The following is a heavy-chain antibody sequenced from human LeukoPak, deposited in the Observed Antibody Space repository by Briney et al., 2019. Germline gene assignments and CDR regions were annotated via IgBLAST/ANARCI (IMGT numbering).Heavy chain of an antibody. V-gene: IGHV3-33*06. CDR2: IWYDGSNK. CDR1: GFTFSSYG. D-gene: IGHD3-22*01. Sequence: PGGSLRLSCAASGFTFSSYGMHWVRQAPGKGLEGVAVIWYDGSNKYYADSVKGRFTISRDNSKNKLYLQMNSLRAEDTAVYYCAKLTYYYDSSGYTESDYWGQGTLVTVSP. J-gene: IGHJ4*02. CDR3: AKLTYYYDSSGYTESDY.